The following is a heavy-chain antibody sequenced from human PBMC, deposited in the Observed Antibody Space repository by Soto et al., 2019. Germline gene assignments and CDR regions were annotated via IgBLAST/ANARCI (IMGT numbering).Heavy chain of an antibody. CDR3: TRIVYTGSDCGSICAFDL. D-gene: IGHD5-12*01. J-gene: IGHJ3*01. Sequence: QAQLVQSGAEVKKPGSSVKVSCKASGGTFSSFAVNWLRQAPGQGLEWMGRIIPILGSPDYAQKFEGRVKMNTDSSKTTADMELRSLRAEDTVVYYCTRIVYTGSDCGSICAFDLWGQGTMVTVS. CDR1: GGTFSSFA. CDR2: IIPILGSP. V-gene: IGHV1-69*01.